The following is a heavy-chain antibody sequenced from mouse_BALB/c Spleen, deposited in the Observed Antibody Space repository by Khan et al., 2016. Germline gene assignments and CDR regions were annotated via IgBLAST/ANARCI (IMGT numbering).Heavy chain of an antibody. CDR3: ARSTVVARNYYAMDY. D-gene: IGHD1-1*01. J-gene: IGHJ4*01. CDR1: GYTFTDYS. CDR2: INTETGEP. Sequence: QIQLVQSGPELKKPGETVKISCKASGYTFTDYSMHWVKQAPGKGLKWMGWINTETGEPKYADDFKGRFAFSLETSARNAYLEINNLKNEDTSTYFCARSTVVARNYYAMDYWGQGTSVTVSS. V-gene: IGHV9-2-1*01.